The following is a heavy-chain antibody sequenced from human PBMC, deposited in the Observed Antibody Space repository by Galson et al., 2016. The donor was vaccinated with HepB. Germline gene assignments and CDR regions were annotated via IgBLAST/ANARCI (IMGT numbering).Heavy chain of an antibody. CDR2: ISSSGDST. CDR1: GFTFSTHA. D-gene: IGHD5-18*01. CDR3: AKVDATIVRFLDY. V-gene: IGHV3-23*01. Sequence: SLRLSCAASGFTFSTHAMRWVRQAPGKGLEWVSGISSSGDSTKYGDSVKGRFTISRDNSKNTLYLQMNSLRAEDTAVYYCAKVDATIVRFLDYWGQGTLVTVSS. J-gene: IGHJ4*02.